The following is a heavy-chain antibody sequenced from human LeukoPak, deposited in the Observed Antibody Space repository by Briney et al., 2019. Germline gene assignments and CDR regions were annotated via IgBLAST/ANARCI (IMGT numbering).Heavy chain of an antibody. D-gene: IGHD2-15*01. V-gene: IGHV3-23*01. CDR1: GFPFSSHA. CDR2: ISNGKT. CDR3: VREAGYCAPVCVKTNWFDP. Sequence: GGSLRLSCAASGFPFSSHAMSWVRQPPGKGLEWVAAISNGKTYYAYSVRGRFAISRDDSTNTVYLHMNRLRDEDTALYHCVREAGYCAPVCVKTNWFDPWGQGTLVTVSS. J-gene: IGHJ5*02.